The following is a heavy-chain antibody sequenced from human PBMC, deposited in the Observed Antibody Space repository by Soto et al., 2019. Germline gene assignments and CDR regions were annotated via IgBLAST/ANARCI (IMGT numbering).Heavy chain of an antibody. CDR3: ARDLGGTTVVTQTNYYYYGMDV. D-gene: IGHD4-17*01. Sequence: GASVKVSCKASGYTFTSYGISWVRQAPGQGLEWMGIINAYSGNTSYAQKLQGRVTMTRDTSTSTVYMELSSLRSEDTAVYYCARDLGGTTVVTQTNYYYYGMDVWGQGTTVTVSS. J-gene: IGHJ6*02. CDR2: INAYSGNT. CDR1: GYTFTSYG. V-gene: IGHV1-18*01.